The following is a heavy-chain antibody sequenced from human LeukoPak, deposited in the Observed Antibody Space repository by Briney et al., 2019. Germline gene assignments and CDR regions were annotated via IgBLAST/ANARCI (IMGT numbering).Heavy chain of an antibody. CDR3: ARDNEGRLPSFDY. D-gene: IGHD4-11*01. Sequence: KPSETLSLTCIVSGASISSYYWSWIRQPPGKGLEWIGYVYYAGSTSYNPSLKSRVTMSVDTSKNQFSLKLSSVTAADTAVYYCARDNEGRLPSFDYWGQGTLVTVSS. V-gene: IGHV4-59*01. CDR1: GASISSYY. CDR2: VYYAGST. J-gene: IGHJ4*02.